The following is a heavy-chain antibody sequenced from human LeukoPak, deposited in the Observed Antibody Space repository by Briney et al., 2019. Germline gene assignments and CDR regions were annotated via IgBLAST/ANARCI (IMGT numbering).Heavy chain of an antibody. Sequence: GESLKISCKGSGYSFTTYWIGWVRQMPGKGLEWMGIIYPGDSDTRYSPSFQGQVAISADKPISTAYLQWSSLKASDSAMYYCARLRTYGDYALNYWGQGTLVTVSS. J-gene: IGHJ4*02. CDR3: ARLRTYGDYALNY. V-gene: IGHV5-51*01. D-gene: IGHD4-17*01. CDR1: GYSFTTYW. CDR2: IYPGDSDT.